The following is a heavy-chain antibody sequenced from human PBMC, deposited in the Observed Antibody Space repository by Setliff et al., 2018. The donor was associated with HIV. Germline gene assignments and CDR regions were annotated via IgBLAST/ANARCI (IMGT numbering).Heavy chain of an antibody. CDR1: GFTFTSYA. V-gene: IGHV3-23*01. Sequence: PGGSLRLSCAASGFTFTSYAVSWVRQAPGKGLEWVSAISGSGDTAFYADSVKGRFTISADSSKNTVYLQMNSLRAEDTAVYYCSKFRGGTYYEGNWFDPWGQGTLVTSPQ. D-gene: IGHD1-26*01. CDR3: SKFRGGTYYEGNWFDP. CDR2: ISGSGDTA. J-gene: IGHJ5*02.